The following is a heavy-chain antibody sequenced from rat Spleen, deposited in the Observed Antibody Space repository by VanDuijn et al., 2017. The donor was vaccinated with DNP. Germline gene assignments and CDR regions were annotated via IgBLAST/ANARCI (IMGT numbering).Heavy chain of an antibody. V-gene: IGHV5S23*01. D-gene: IGHD4-1*01. Sequence: EVQLVESGGDLVQSGRSLKVSCAASGFTFSDYNMAWVRQAPKKGLEWVATISTSGGSTYYRDSVKGRFTISRDNAKSTLYMQMDSLRSEDTATYYCTIDGLTDWGQGVMVTVSS. CDR3: TIDGLTD. CDR2: ISTSGGST. CDR1: GFTFSDYN. J-gene: IGHJ2*01.